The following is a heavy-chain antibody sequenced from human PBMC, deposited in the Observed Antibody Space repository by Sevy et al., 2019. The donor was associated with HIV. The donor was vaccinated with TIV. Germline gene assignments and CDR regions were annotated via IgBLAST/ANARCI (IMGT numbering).Heavy chain of an antibody. CDR3: AADRGEDYCSGNSCQRHYYNGLDV. Sequence: ASVKVSCKVAGYRLIEVSMHWVRQAPGKGLEWMGHLDPEDGETIYAQKFQGGVTMTEDTSTDTAYMEVSSLRSEDTAVYYCAADRGEDYCSGNSCQRHYYNGLDVWGQGTTVTVSS. V-gene: IGHV1-24*01. CDR1: GYRLIEVS. J-gene: IGHJ6*02. D-gene: IGHD2-15*01. CDR2: LDPEDGET.